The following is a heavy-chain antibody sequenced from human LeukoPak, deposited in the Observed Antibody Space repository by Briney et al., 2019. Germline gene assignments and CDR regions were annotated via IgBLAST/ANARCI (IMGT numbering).Heavy chain of an antibody. D-gene: IGHD3-22*01. CDR1: GYTFTSYD. Sequence: ASVKVSCKASGYTFTSYDINWVRQATGQGLEWMGWMNPNSGNTGYAQKFQGRVTMTRNTSISTAYMELSSLRSEDTAVYYCARVGYYDRSGYHKYFQHWGQGTLVTVSS. V-gene: IGHV1-8*01. CDR3: ARVGYYDRSGYHKYFQH. J-gene: IGHJ1*01. CDR2: MNPNSGNT.